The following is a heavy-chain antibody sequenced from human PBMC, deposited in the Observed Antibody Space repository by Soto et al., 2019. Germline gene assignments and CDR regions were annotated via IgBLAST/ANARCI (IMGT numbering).Heavy chain of an antibody. Sequence: GGSLRLSCAASGFTFSNAWMSWVRQAPGKGLEWVGRIKSKTDGGTTDYAAPVKGRFTISRDDSKNTLYLQMNSLKTEDTAVYYCTTPYSSGWYVAEYFQHWGQGTLVTVSS. D-gene: IGHD6-19*01. J-gene: IGHJ1*01. V-gene: IGHV3-15*01. CDR2: IKSKTDGGTT. CDR3: TTPYSSGWYVAEYFQH. CDR1: GFTFSNAW.